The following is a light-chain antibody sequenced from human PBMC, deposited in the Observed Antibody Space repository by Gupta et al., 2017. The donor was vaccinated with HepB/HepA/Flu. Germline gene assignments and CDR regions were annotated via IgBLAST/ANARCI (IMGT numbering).Light chain of an antibody. Sequence: QSALTQPASVSGSPGQSITISCTGTSSDVGSYNLVSWYQQHPGKAPKLMIYEVSKRPSGVSNRFSGSKSGNTASLTISGLQAEDEADYYCCSYAGSSLGVFGTGTKVTVL. V-gene: IGLV2-23*02. CDR1: SSDVGSYNL. CDR2: EVS. CDR3: CSYAGSSLGV. J-gene: IGLJ1*01.